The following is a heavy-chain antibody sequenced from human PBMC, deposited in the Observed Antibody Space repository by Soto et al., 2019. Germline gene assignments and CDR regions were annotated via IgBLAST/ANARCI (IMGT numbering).Heavy chain of an antibody. V-gene: IGHV4-31*03. D-gene: IGHD3-22*01. CDR1: GGSISSGGYY. J-gene: IGHJ4*02. CDR3: ASTYYNDSSGPFDY. Sequence: QVQLQESGPVLVKPSQTLSLTCTVSGGSISSGGYYWSWIRQHPGKGLEWIGYIYYSGSTYYTPSLESRVTISVATSKNQFSLKLSSVTAADTAVYYCASTYYNDSSGPFDYWGQGTLVTVSS. CDR2: IYYSGST.